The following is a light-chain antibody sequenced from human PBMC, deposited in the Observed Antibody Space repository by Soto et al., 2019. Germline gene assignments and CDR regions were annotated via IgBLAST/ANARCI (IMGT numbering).Light chain of an antibody. V-gene: IGKV3-15*01. Sequence: EIVMTQSPATLSVSPGERATLSCRASQNVSSNLAWYQQKPGQAPRLLIYDASTRATGIPARFSGSGSGREFTLTISSLQSEDCAVYYCQQYNNWPPLTFGGGTKVEIK. J-gene: IGKJ4*01. CDR3: QQYNNWPPLT. CDR2: DAS. CDR1: QNVSSN.